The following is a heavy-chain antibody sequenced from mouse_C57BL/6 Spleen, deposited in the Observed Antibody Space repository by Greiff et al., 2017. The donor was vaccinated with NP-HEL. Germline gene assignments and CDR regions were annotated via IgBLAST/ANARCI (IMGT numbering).Heavy chain of an antibody. Sequence: QVQLQQSGAELVMPGASVKLSCKASGYTFTSYWMHWVKQRPGQGLEWIGEIDPSDSYTNYNQKFKGKSTLTVDKSSSTAYMQLSSLTSEDSAVYYCARLGGDKYYFDYWGQGTTLTVSS. V-gene: IGHV1-69*01. CDR3: ARLGGDKYYFDY. J-gene: IGHJ2*01. CDR2: IDPSDSYT. CDR1: GYTFTSYW.